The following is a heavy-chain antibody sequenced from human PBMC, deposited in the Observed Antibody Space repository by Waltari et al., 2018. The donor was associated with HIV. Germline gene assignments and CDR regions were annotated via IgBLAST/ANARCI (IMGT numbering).Heavy chain of an antibody. V-gene: IGHV1-69*04. CDR2: IIPILGIA. J-gene: IGHJ5*02. CDR1: ERTYSSFA. D-gene: IGHD3-22*01. Sequence: QVQLSQSGAQVKKPGSSVKVPCKASERTYSSFAITCVRQAPVQGLEWMGRIIPILGIANYAQKFQGRVMITADKAPSTAYMELSSLSSEDTAVYYWVTPLSGYDSSGYYYHWGQGTLVTVSS. CDR3: VTPLSGYDSSGYYYH.